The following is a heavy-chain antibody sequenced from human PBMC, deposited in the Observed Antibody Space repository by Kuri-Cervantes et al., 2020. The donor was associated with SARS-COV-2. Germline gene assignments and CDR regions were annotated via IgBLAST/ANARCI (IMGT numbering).Heavy chain of an antibody. CDR2: IYYGGST. V-gene: IGHV4-59*01. J-gene: IGHJ4*02. CDR3: ARGTNIAAAGTLDY. CDR1: GGSISSYY. D-gene: IGHD6-13*01. Sequence: GSLRLSCTVSGGSISSYYWSWIRQPPGKGLEWIGYIYYGGSTNYNPSLKSRVTISVDTSKNQFSLKLSSVTAADTAVYYCARGTNIAAAGTLDYWGQGTLVTVSS.